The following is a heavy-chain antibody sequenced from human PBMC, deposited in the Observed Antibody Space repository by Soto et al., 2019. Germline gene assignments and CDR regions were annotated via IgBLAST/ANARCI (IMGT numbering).Heavy chain of an antibody. CDR1: GFSFSSSS. CDR2: ISPDGHNQ. Sequence: QVQLVESGGGVVQPGGSLRLSCEASGFSFSSSSMHWVRQAPDRGLEWVAHISPDGHNQYYADSVKGRFTISRDNSKNTLCLQMNSLRAEDTAVFSCVSGPLHGAFDIWGQGTMVTVSS. J-gene: IGHJ3*02. D-gene: IGHD4-4*01. V-gene: IGHV3-30-3*01. CDR3: VSGPLHGAFDI.